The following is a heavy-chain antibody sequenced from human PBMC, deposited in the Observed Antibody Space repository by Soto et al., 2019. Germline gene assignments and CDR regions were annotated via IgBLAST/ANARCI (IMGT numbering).Heavy chain of an antibody. CDR1: CGSISSGDYY. CDR2: IYYSGST. V-gene: IGHV4-30-4*01. D-gene: IGHD3-10*01. Sequence: QVQLQESGPGLVKPSQTLSLTCTVSCGSISSGDYYWSWIRQPPGKGLEWIGYIYYSGSTYYNPSLKSRVTISVDTSKNPLSLKLSSVTAADTAVYYCATIKLGSNRLDYWGQGTLVTVSS. CDR3: ATIKLGSNRLDY. J-gene: IGHJ4*02.